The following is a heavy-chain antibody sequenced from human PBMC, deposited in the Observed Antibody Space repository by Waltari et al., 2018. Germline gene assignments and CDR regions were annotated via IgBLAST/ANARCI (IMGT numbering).Heavy chain of an antibody. J-gene: IGHJ4*02. CDR2: ISSSSSYI. CDR1: GFTFSSSS. D-gene: IGHD6-13*01. Sequence: EVQLVESGGGLVKPGGSLRLSCAASGFTFSSSSMNWVRQAPGKGLEWVSSISSSSSYIYYADSVRGRFTISRDNAKNSLYLQMNSLRAEDTAVYYCARGRQQLHYWGQGTLVTVSS. CDR3: ARGRQQLHY. V-gene: IGHV3-21*01.